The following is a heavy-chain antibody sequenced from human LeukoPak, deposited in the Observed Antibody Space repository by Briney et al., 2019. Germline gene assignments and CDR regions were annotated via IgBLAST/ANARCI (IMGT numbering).Heavy chain of an antibody. CDR1: GYSFTSYW. V-gene: IGHV5-51*01. D-gene: IGHD6-13*01. J-gene: IGHJ5*02. Sequence: GESLKISCKGSGYSFTSYWIGWVRQMPGKGLEWMGIIYPGDSDTRYSPSFQGQVIISADKSISTAYLQWGSLRASDTAMYYCARGGSSPGNWFDPWGQGTLVTVSS. CDR3: ARGGSSPGNWFDP. CDR2: IYPGDSDT.